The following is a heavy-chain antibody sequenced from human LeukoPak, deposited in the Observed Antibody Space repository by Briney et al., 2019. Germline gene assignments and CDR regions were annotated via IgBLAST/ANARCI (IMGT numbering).Heavy chain of an antibody. CDR2: ISGSGGST. J-gene: IGHJ4*02. V-gene: IGHV3-23*01. CDR1: RFTFSSYG. Sequence: PGASLRLSCAASRFTFSSYGMSWVRQAPGKGLEWVSGISGSGGSTYYADSVKGRFTISRDNSKNTLYLQMNSLRAEDTAVYYCAKDRLPLSSAYYYLLFDYWGQGTLVTVSS. D-gene: IGHD3-22*01. CDR3: AKDRLPLSSAYYYLLFDY.